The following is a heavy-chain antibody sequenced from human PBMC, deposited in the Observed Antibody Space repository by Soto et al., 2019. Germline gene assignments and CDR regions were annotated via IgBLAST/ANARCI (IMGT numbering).Heavy chain of an antibody. J-gene: IGHJ6*01. CDR1: GGSISSSNW. Sequence: PXETLSLTCSVSGGSISSSNWWSWVRQPPGKGLEWIGEIYHSGSTNYNPSLKSRVTISVDKSKNQFSLKLSSVTAADTAVYYCARPYDFWSGPLGMDVWGQGTKVTVSS. D-gene: IGHD3-3*01. V-gene: IGHV4-4*02. CDR2: IYHSGST. CDR3: ARPYDFWSGPLGMDV.